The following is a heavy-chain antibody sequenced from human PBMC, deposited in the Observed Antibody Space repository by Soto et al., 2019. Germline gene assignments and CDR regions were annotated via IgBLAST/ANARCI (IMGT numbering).Heavy chain of an antibody. CDR1: GYSFTSYW. Sequence: PGESLKISCKGSGYSFTSYWIGWVRQMPGKGLEWMGIIYPGDSDTRYSPSFQGQVTISADKSISTAYLQWSSLKASDTAMYYCARSPCSSTSCYKDGMDVWGQGTTVTVS. V-gene: IGHV5-51*01. J-gene: IGHJ6*02. D-gene: IGHD2-2*02. CDR3: ARSPCSSTSCYKDGMDV. CDR2: IYPGDSDT.